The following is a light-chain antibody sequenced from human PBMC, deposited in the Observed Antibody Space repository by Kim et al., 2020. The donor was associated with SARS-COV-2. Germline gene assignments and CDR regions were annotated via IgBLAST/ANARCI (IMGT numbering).Light chain of an antibody. CDR1: SRDVGGYTY. Sequence: QSVTISGTGTSRDVGGYTYVSWYQHHPGKAPKLMIYEVTERPSGVPDRFSGSKSGNTASLTVSGLQAEDEADYYCSSYAVTNNPYVFGTGTKVTVL. V-gene: IGLV2-8*01. CDR2: EVT. J-gene: IGLJ1*01. CDR3: SSYAVTNNPYV.